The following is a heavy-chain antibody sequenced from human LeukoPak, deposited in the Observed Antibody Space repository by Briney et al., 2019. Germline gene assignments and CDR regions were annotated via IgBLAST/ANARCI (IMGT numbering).Heavy chain of an antibody. D-gene: IGHD3-3*01. CDR2: ISGSGDST. CDR1: GFTFSSYA. CDR3: ARISDFWSAGGAFDI. Sequence: GGSLRLSCAASGFTFSSYAMSWVRQAPGKGLEWVSDISGSGDSTYYADSVKGRFTISRDNSKNTLYLQMNSLRAEDTAVYYCARISDFWSAGGAFDIWGQGTMVTVSS. V-gene: IGHV3-23*01. J-gene: IGHJ3*02.